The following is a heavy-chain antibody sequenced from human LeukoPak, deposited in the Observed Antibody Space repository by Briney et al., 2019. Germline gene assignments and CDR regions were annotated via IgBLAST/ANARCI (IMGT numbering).Heavy chain of an antibody. J-gene: IGHJ5*01. CDR1: GGSISSYY. CDR3: ARALVYANWFDS. V-gene: IGHV4-59*01. D-gene: IGHD2-8*01. CDR2: IYYSGST. Sequence: PSETLSLTCTVSGGSISSYYWSWIRQPPGKGLEWIGYIYYSGSTNYNPSLKSRVTISVDTSKNQFSLKLSSVTAADAAVYYCARALVYANWFDSWGQGTLVTVSS.